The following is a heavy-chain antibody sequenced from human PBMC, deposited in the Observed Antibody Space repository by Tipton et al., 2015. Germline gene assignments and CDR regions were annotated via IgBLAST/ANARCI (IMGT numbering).Heavy chain of an antibody. D-gene: IGHD6-13*01. CDR2: MNPNSGNT. CDR1: GYTFTNYD. V-gene: IGHV1-8*01. Sequence: QSGAEVKKPGASVKVSCKASGYTFTNYDINWVRQATGQGLEWMGWMNPNSGNTGYPQKFQGRVTMTRNTSISTAYMELSSLRSDDTAVYYCARADPVYTSDASDIWGQGTVVTVSS. CDR3: ARADPVYTSDASDI. J-gene: IGHJ3*02.